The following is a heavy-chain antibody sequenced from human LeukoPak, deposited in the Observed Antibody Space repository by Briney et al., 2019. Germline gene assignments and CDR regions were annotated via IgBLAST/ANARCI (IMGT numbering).Heavy chain of an antibody. CDR2: INSDGNST. CDR3: ARVGSRSWSAFDY. D-gene: IGHD6-13*01. Sequence: PGGSLRLSCAASGFTFSSYWMHWVRQGPGKGLVWVSRINSDGNSTNYADSVKGRFTISRDSAKNTLYLQMTSLRAEDTAVYYCARVGSRSWSAFDYWGQGTLVTVSS. CDR1: GFTFSSYW. V-gene: IGHV3-74*01. J-gene: IGHJ4*02.